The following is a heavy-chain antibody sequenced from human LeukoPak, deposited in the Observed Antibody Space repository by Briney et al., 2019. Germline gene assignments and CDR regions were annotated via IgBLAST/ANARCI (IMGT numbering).Heavy chain of an antibody. Sequence: GGSLRLSCAASGFTFSSYAMSWVRQAPGKGLEWVSAISGSGGSTYYADSVKGRFTISRDNSKNTPYLQMNSLRAEDTAVYYCAKPGCSSTSCYSSVWDYYYYGMDVWGQGTTVTVSS. CDR2: ISGSGGST. CDR1: GFTFSSYA. D-gene: IGHD2-2*01. V-gene: IGHV3-23*01. J-gene: IGHJ6*02. CDR3: AKPGCSSTSCYSSVWDYYYYGMDV.